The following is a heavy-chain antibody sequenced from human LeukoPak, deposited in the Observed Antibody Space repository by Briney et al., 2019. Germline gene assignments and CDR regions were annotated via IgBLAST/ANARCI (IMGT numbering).Heavy chain of an antibody. CDR2: TYYRSKWSR. V-gene: IGHV6-1*01. D-gene: IGHD2-8*01. CDR3: ARGFNEATPGAFDI. Sequence: SQTLSLTCAISGDSISGNRAACNWLRQSPSRGLEWLGRTYYRSKWSRDYGVSVKSRITINPDTSKNQFSLQLNSVTPEDTAIYYCARGFNEATPGAFDIWDQGTSVTVSS. J-gene: IGHJ3*02. CDR1: GDSISGNRAA.